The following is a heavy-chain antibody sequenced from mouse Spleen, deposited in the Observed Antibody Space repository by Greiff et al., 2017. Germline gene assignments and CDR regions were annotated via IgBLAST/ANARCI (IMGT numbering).Heavy chain of an antibody. CDR1: GYTFTSYW. J-gene: IGHJ3*01. V-gene: IGHV1-55*01. CDR2: IYPGSGST. D-gene: IGHD3-1*01. Sequence: QVQLQQPGAELVKPGASVKMSCKASGYTFTSYWITWVKQRPGQGLEWIGDIYPGSGSTNYNEKFKSKATLTVDTSSSTAYMQLSSLTSEDSAVYYCARGEARATAWFAYWGQGTLVTVSA. CDR3: ARGEARATAWFAY.